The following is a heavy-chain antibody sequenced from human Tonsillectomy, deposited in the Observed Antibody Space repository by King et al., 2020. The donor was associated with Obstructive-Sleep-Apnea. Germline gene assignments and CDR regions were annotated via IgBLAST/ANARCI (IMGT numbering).Heavy chain of an antibody. Sequence: QLQESGPGLVKPSETLSLTCTVSGGSISSSSYYWGWIRQPPGKGLEWIVSIYYSGSTYYNPSLKSRVTISGDTSKNQFSLKLSSVTAADTAVYYCARVRGNYLTLFDYWGQGTLVTVSS. J-gene: IGHJ4*02. CDR2: IYYSGST. CDR3: ARVRGNYLTLFDY. D-gene: IGHD1-7*01. CDR1: GGSISSSSYY. V-gene: IGHV4-39*07.